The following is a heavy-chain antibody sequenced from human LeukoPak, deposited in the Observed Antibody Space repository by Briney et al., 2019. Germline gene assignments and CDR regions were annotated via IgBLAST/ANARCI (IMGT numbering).Heavy chain of an antibody. CDR1: GYTFTVYY. CDR2: INTNDGDT. Sequence: GASVKVSCKASGYTFTVYYMHWGRQAPGQGVEWMGWINTNDGDTNYAQKFQGRVTMTRDTSISTANMEVSRLRSDDTAVYYCARANFRYCSSSTCLFDYWGQGTLVTVSS. CDR3: ARANFRYCSSSTCLFDY. J-gene: IGHJ4*02. D-gene: IGHD2-2*01. V-gene: IGHV1-2*02.